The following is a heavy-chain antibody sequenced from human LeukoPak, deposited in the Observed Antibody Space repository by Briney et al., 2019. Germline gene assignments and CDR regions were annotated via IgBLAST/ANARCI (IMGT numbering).Heavy chain of an antibody. CDR3: ARGPLLTYYYGSGSYQGVYYFDY. Sequence: SETLSLTCTVSGGSISSSSYYWGWIRQPPGKGLEWVGSIYYSGSTYYNPSLKSRVTISVDTSKNQFSLKLSSVTAADTAVYYCARGPLLTYYYGSGSYQGVYYFDYWGQGTLVTVSS. V-gene: IGHV4-39*07. CDR1: GGSISSSSYY. D-gene: IGHD3-10*01. J-gene: IGHJ4*02. CDR2: IYYSGST.